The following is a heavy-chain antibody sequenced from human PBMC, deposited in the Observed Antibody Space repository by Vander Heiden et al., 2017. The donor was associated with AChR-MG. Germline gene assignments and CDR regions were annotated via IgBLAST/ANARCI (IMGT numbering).Heavy chain of an antibody. V-gene: IGHV4-31*03. CDR2: IYYSGST. CDR3: ARVVQPSMGYYYYYMDV. CDR1: GGSISSGGYY. D-gene: IGHD2-15*01. Sequence: QVQLQESGPGLVKPSPTLSLTCTVPGGSISSGGYYWSWIRQHPGKGLEWIGYIYYSGSTYYNPSLKSRVTISVDTSKNQFSLKLSSVTAADTAVYYCARVVQPSMGYYYYYMDVWGKGTTVTVSS. J-gene: IGHJ6*03.